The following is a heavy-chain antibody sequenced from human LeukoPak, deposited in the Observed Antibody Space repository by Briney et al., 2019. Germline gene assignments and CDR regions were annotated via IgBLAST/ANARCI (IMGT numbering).Heavy chain of an antibody. J-gene: IGHJ4*02. CDR1: GGSISSYY. V-gene: IGHV4-4*07. CDR3: ARVGDSSCYYFYFDY. D-gene: IGHD3-22*01. CDR2: IYTSGST. Sequence: PSETLSLTCTVSGGSISSYYWSWIRQPAGKGLEWIGRIYTSGSTNYNPSLKSRVTMSVDTSKNQFSLKLSSVTAADTAVYYCARVGDSSCYYFYFDYWGQGTLVTVSS.